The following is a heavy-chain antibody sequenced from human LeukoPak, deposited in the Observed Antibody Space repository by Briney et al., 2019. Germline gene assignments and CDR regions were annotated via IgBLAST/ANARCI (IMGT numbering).Heavy chain of an antibody. J-gene: IGHJ4*02. CDR2: ISSSSSYI. CDR1: GFTFSSYS. Sequence: SGGSLRLSCAASGFTFSSYSMNWVRQAPGKGLEWVSSISSSSSYIYYADSVKGRFTISRDNAKNSLYLQMNSLRAEDTAVYYCAKFIAAPFYFDYWSQGTLVTVSS. V-gene: IGHV3-21*01. D-gene: IGHD6-13*01. CDR3: AKFIAAPFYFDY.